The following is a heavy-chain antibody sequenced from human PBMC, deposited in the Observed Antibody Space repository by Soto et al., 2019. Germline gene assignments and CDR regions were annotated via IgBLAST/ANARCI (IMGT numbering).Heavy chain of an antibody. V-gene: IGHV3-30*18. D-gene: IGHD2-15*01. CDR1: GLTFSSYG. CDR2: ISYDGTKK. CDR3: AKDRGYCSGGNCYGGYFDL. J-gene: IGHJ2*01. Sequence: QVQLVESGAGVVQPGRSLRLSCAASGLTFSSYGMHWVRQAPGKGLEWVALISYDGTKKYHADSVKGRFTISRDNSKNTLYLQMNSLRAEDTAVYYCAKDRGYCSGGNCYGGYFDLCGRGTLVTVSS.